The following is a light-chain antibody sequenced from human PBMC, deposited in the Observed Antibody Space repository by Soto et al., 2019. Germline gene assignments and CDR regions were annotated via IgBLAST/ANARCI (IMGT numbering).Light chain of an antibody. J-gene: IGKJ4*01. V-gene: IGKV1-39*01. CDR1: QSLDNY. CDR2: AVS. CDR3: QQSSTTPLT. Sequence: DIQVTQSPSSLSASMGDRVTITCRASQSLDNYLNWYQQKPGKAPKLLMYAVSNLQSGVPSRFSGSGSGTDFTLTISSLQPEDFATYYCQQSSTTPLTFGGGTKVEIK.